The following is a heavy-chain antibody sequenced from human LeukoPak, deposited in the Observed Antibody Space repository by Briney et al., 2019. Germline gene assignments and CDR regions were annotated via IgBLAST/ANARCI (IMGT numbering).Heavy chain of an antibody. D-gene: IGHD6-13*01. CDR2: IYYSGST. V-gene: IGHV4-59*01. CDR3: ARDISSSWYVEYVRGSGWFDP. CDR1: GGSISSYY. Sequence: SETLSLTCTVSGGSISSYYWSWIRQPPGKGLEWIGYIYYSGSTNYNPSLKSRVTISVDTSKNQFSLKPSSVTAADTAVYYCARDISSSWYVEYVRGSGWFDPWGQGTLVTVSS. J-gene: IGHJ5*02.